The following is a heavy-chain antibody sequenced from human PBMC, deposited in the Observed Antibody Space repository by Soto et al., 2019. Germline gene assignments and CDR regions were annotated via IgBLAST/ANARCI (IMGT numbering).Heavy chain of an antibody. Sequence: EVQLLESGGGLVQPGGSLRPSCAASGFTFHIYPMTWVRQTPGKGLEWVSTISRGADDTQYADSVKGRFTLTRDDSKKTLYLQLNGLRAEDTAVYYCARRGERWLPEDYWGQGTLVTVSS. J-gene: IGHJ4*02. CDR3: ARRGERWLPEDY. CDR2: ISRGADDT. CDR1: GFTFHIYP. D-gene: IGHD6-19*01. V-gene: IGHV3-23*01.